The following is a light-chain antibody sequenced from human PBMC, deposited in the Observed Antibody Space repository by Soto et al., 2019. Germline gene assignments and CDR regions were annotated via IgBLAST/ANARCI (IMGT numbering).Light chain of an antibody. CDR3: QQSHNTPYS. J-gene: IGKJ2*01. Sequence: DIQMTKSPSSLSASVGDRVTITCRASQSVNTYLNWYQKRQGKAPKLLIYAATSLQSGVPPRFSGSVSGTDFNLTSSGLQPENFATYQRQQSHNTPYSFGMWIMLEVK. V-gene: IGKV1-39*01. CDR2: AAT. CDR1: QSVNTY.